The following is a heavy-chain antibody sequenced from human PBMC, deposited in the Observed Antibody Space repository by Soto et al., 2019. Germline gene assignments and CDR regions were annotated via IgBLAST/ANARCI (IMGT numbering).Heavy chain of an antibody. V-gene: IGHV1-46*01. Sequence: QVQLMQSEAELRKPGTSVKVSCKTSGYPFTSDYMNWGRQAPGQGLEWVGVINPTDGTTTCAQQVHGRLSMTRDTSTSTVYMGLGSLRFDDTAVYYCASCGPDGSYCDNWGQGTLVAVSS. CDR2: INPTDGTT. D-gene: IGHD1-26*01. CDR1: GYPFTSDY. CDR3: ASCGPDGSYCDN. J-gene: IGHJ4*02.